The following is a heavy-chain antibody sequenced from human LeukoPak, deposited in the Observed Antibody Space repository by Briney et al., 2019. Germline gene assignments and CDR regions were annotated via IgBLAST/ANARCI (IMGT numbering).Heavy chain of an antibody. J-gene: IGHJ3*02. V-gene: IGHV4-59*08. CDR3: ARRRGDYGSGELNI. D-gene: IGHD3-10*01. CDR2: IFHTGST. CDR1: GGSISSYY. Sequence: SETLSLTCTVSGGSISSYYWSWIRQPPGKGLEWIGSIFHTGSTYYNPSLKSRVTISVDTSKNQFSLKLSSVTAADTAVYYCARRRGDYGSGELNIWGQGTMVTVSS.